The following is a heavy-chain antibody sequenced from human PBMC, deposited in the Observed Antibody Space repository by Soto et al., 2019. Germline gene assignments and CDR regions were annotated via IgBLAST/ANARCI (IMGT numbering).Heavy chain of an antibody. CDR1: GFLLSTSGVG. CDR2: IYWDDDK. Sequence: QITLKESGPTLVKPTQTLTLTCTFSGFLLSTSGVGVAWIRQPPGKALEWLSLIYWDDDKRYSPSLKSRLTIPKDTTKNQVVLTMTNMDPVDTATYYCAHTPEGASQIQGTGRYFQHWGQGTLVTVSS. D-gene: IGHD1-1*01. V-gene: IGHV2-5*02. CDR3: AHTPEGASQIQGTGRYFQH. J-gene: IGHJ1*01.